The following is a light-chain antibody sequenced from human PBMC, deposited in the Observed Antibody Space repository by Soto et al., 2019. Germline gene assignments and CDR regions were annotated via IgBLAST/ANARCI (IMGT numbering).Light chain of an antibody. CDR3: QWYNNYYCWT. Sequence: DIQITQSPSTLSASVGDRVTITFRASQSICSWLAWYQQKPVKAPKLLIYKASSLESVFPSSFRGSGSGTELALTLSSLQPDAYASYFCQWYNNYYCWTFGQGTKVDIK. J-gene: IGKJ1*01. CDR1: QSICSW. V-gene: IGKV1-5*03. CDR2: KAS.